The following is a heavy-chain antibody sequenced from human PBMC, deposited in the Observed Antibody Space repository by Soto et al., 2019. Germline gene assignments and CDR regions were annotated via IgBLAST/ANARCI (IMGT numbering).Heavy chain of an antibody. CDR3: ARDIVGGRLDAFDI. Sequence: QVQLVQYGAEVKKPGASVKVSCKASGYTFTGYYMHWVRQAPGQGLEWMGWINPNSGGTNYAQKFQGWVTMTRDTSISTAYMELSRLRSDDTAVYYCARDIVGGRLDAFDIWGQGTMVTVSS. CDR1: GYTFTGYY. V-gene: IGHV1-2*04. D-gene: IGHD1-26*01. CDR2: INPNSGGT. J-gene: IGHJ3*02.